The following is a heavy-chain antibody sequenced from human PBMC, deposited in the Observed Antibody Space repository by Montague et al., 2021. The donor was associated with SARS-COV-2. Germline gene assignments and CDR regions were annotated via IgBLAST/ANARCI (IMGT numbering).Heavy chain of an antibody. D-gene: IGHD2-15*01. V-gene: IGHV3-23*01. CDR2: ISDSGSDA. J-gene: IGHJ3*02. Sequence: YLRLSCAASGFTFSAYAMNWVRQAPGKGLEWVSAISDSGSDAYYADSVRGRFTNSRDNSNITLYLQMNSLRAEDTAMYYCAKVRQLVGFDDAFDIWGQGTMVTVSS. CDR1: GFTFSAYA. CDR3: AKVRQLVGFDDAFDI.